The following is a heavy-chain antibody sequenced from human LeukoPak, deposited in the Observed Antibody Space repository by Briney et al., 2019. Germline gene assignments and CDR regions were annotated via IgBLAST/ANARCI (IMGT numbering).Heavy chain of an antibody. D-gene: IGHD3-22*01. CDR3: ARGSDSSGYSSYYYYYYMDV. Sequence: SETLSLTCAVYGGSFSGYYWSWIRQPPGKGLEWIGEINHSGSTNYNPSLKSRVTISVDTSKNQLSLKLSSVTAADTAVYYCARGSDSSGYSSYYYYYYMDVWGKGTTVTVSS. CDR2: INHSGST. V-gene: IGHV4-34*01. J-gene: IGHJ6*03. CDR1: GGSFSGYY.